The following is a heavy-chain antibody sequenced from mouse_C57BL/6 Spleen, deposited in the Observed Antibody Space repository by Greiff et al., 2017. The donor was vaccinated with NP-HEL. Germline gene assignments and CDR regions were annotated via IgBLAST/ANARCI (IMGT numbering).Heavy chain of an antibody. CDR3: ARKGYYDYDDGFAY. J-gene: IGHJ3*01. V-gene: IGHV1-22*01. CDR1: GYTFTDYN. Sequence: EVQLQQSGPELVKPGASVKMSCKASGYTFTDYNMHWVKQSHGKSLEWIGYINPNNGGTSYNQKFKGKATLTVNKSSITAYMELRSLTSEDSAVYYCARKGYYDYDDGFAYWGQGTLVTVSA. D-gene: IGHD2-4*01. CDR2: INPNNGGT.